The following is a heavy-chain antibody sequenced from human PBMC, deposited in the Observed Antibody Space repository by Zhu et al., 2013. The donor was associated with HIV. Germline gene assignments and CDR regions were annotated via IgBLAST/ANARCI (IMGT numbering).Heavy chain of an antibody. V-gene: IGHV1-18*01. J-gene: IGHJ5*02. CDR1: GYIFSNYG. CDR3: ARGPISHRDYALRRSWLDP. D-gene: IGHD4-17*01. CDR2: ISAYNGNT. Sequence: QVQLAQSGGDVKKPGASVRVSCKASGYIFSNYGISWVRQAPGQGLEWMGWISAYNGNTDYAPKFQGRVSMTRATNTRTVYLELRSLRYNDTGVYYCARGPISHRDYALRRSWLDPWGQGSLVTVSS.